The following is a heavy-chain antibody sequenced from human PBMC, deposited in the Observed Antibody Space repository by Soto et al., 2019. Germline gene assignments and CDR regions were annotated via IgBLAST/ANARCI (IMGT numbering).Heavy chain of an antibody. CDR1: GFTFSSYA. CDR3: AKPDRGYNYYYMDV. D-gene: IGHD3-10*01. J-gene: IGHJ6*03. CDR2: ISGSGGST. V-gene: IGHV3-23*01. Sequence: GGSLRLSCAASGFTFSSYAMSWVRQAPGKGLEWVSAISGSGGSTYYADSVKGRFTISRDNSKNTLYLQMNSLRAEDTAVYYCAKPDRGYNYYYMDVWGKGTTVTVSS.